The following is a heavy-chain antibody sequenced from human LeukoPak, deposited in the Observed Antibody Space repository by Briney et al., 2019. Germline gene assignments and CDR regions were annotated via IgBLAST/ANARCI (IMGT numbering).Heavy chain of an antibody. V-gene: IGHV4-39*02. CDR3: VRDRIYGSGSDHFDY. CDR2: IYYSGST. Sequence: SETLSLTCTVSGGSISSSSYYWGWIRQPPGKGLEWIGSIYYSGSTYYNPSLKSRVTISVDTSKNQFSLKLSSVIAADTAVYYCVRDRIYGSGSDHFDYWGQGTLVTVSS. CDR1: GGSISSSSYY. J-gene: IGHJ4*02. D-gene: IGHD3-10*01.